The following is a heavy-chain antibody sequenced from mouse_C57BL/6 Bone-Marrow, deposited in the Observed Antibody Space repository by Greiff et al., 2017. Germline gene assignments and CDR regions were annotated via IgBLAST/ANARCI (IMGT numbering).Heavy chain of an antibody. CDR2: IWTGGGT. J-gene: IGHJ3*01. Sequence: VKLMESGPGLVAPSQSLSITCTVSGFSLTSYAISWVRQPPGKGLEWLGVIWTGGGTNYNSALKSRLSISKDNSKSQVFLKMNSLQTDDTARYYCARAGGIYYGNYAWFAYWGQGTLVTVSA. CDR1: GFSLTSYA. D-gene: IGHD2-1*01. CDR3: ARAGGIYYGNYAWFAY. V-gene: IGHV2-9-1*01.